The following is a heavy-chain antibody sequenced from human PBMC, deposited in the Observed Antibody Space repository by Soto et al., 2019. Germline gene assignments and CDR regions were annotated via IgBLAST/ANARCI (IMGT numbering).Heavy chain of an antibody. Sequence: GASVKVSCKASGYTFTSYDINWVRQATGRGLEWMGWMNPNSGNTGYAQKFQGRVTMTRNTSISTAYMELSSLRSEDTAVYYCATSSYYYDSSGRWGQGTLVTVSS. D-gene: IGHD3-22*01. CDR1: GYTFTSYD. J-gene: IGHJ4*02. CDR3: ATSSYYYDSSGR. V-gene: IGHV1-8*01. CDR2: MNPNSGNT.